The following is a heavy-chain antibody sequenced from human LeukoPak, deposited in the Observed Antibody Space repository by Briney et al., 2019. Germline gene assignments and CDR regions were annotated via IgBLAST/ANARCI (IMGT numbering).Heavy chain of an antibody. CDR1: RFTFSVHW. Sequence: GGSLRLSCAASRFTFSVHWMHWVRQAPGKGLEWVSRINPDESDKAYADSVKGRFTISRDNAKNTLYLQMNSLRAEDTAVYYCAKPTVVVVIAAPDAFDIWGQGTMVTVS. CDR2: INPDESDK. D-gene: IGHD2-21*01. J-gene: IGHJ3*02. CDR3: AKPTVVVVIAAPDAFDI. V-gene: IGHV3-74*01.